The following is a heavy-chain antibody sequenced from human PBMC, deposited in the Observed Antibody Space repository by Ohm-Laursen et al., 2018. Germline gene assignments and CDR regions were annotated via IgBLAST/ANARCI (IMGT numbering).Heavy chain of an antibody. CDR1: GGSFSGYS. D-gene: IGHD2-15*01. CDR3: ARTQPIGATPTGGMDV. CDR2: INHSGST. V-gene: IGHV4-34*01. Sequence: GTLSLTCAVYGGSFSGYSWNWIRQPPGKGLEWIGQINHSGSTNYNPSLKSRVTISVDASKNHFSLKLSSVTAADTAVYYCARTQPIGATPTGGMDVWGQGNTVTVSS. J-gene: IGHJ6*02.